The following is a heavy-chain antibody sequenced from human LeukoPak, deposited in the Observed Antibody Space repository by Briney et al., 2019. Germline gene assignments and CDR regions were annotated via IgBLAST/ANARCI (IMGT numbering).Heavy chain of an antibody. Sequence: PSETLSLTCTVSGGSISSYYWSWIRQPPGKGLEWIGYIYYSGSTNYNPSLKSRVTISVDTSKNQFSLKLSSVTAADTAVYYCARAVSGYYYDYFDYWGQGTLVTVSS. J-gene: IGHJ4*02. V-gene: IGHV4-59*01. CDR1: GGSISSYY. CDR2: IYYSGST. CDR3: ARAVSGYYYDYFDY. D-gene: IGHD3-22*01.